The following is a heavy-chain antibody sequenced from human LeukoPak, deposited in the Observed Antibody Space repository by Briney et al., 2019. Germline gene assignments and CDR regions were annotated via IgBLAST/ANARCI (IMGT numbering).Heavy chain of an antibody. V-gene: IGHV1-2*02. CDR1: GYTFTGYY. D-gene: IGHD4-11*01. CDR3: ARGATETNVRGFDP. Sequence: GASVKVSCKASGYTFTGYYMHWVRQAPGQGLEWMGWINPNSGGTNYAQKFQGRVTMTRDTSISTAYVELSRLRSDDTAVYYCARGATETNVRGFDPWGQGTLVTVSS. J-gene: IGHJ5*02. CDR2: INPNSGGT.